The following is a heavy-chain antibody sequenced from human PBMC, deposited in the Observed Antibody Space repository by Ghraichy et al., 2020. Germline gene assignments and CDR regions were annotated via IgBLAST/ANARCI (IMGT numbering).Heavy chain of an antibody. V-gene: IGHV4-34*01. CDR3: ARGRVTMLRGVQPPQRSPAKVGMDV. CDR2: IDHSGST. Sequence: SETRSLTCAVYGGSFSGYYWSWIRQPPGKGLEWIGEIDHSGSTNYKPSLKSRVTITVDTSKNQFSLKVSSVTAADTAVYYCARGRVTMLRGVQPPQRSPAKVGMDVWAQGTTVIVSS. D-gene: IGHD3-10*01. CDR1: GGSFSGYY. J-gene: IGHJ6*02.